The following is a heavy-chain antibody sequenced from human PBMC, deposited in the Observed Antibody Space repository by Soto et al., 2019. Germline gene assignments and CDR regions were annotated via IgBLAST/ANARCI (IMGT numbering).Heavy chain of an antibody. J-gene: IGHJ4*02. D-gene: IGHD6-13*01. CDR1: GYTFTGYY. CDR2: VNPNSGGT. V-gene: IGHV1-2*04. Sequence: QVQLVQSGAEVKKPGASVKVSCKASGYTFTGYYMHWVRQAPGQGLEWMGWVNPNSGGTNYAQKFQGWVTMTRDTSISTAYMELSRLRSGDTAVYYCARSLTWYSSSCFDYWGQGTLVTVSS. CDR3: ARSLTWYSSSCFDY.